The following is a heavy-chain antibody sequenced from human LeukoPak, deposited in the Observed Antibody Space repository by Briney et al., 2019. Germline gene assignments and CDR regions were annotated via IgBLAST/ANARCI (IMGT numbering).Heavy chain of an antibody. CDR1: GYSITSYC. J-gene: IGHJ3*02. CDR2: LYHGNSDT. V-gene: IGHV5-51*01. CDR3: VRLKAPAGDDAFDI. D-gene: IGHD3-10*01. Sequence: PGELLKISCNGCGYSITSYCNGRLLQMPGERLQWLGMLYHGNSDTSYNPSFQSQVTISADTSINNSYLQLSTLTASDTAMYNCVRLKAPAGDDAFDIWGQGTMVTVSS.